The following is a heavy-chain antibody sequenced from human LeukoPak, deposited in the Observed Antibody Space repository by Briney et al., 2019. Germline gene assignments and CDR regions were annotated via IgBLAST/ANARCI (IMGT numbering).Heavy chain of an antibody. CDR3: AKGYGLCSSSHFDY. J-gene: IGHJ4*02. Sequence: SLRLSCAASGFTFDDYAMHWVRQAPGKGLEWVSGISWNSGSIGYADSVKGRFTISRDNSKNTLYLQMNSLRAEDTAVYYCAKGYGLCSSSHFDYWGQGTLVTVSS. CDR1: GFTFDDYA. CDR2: ISWNSGSI. D-gene: IGHD6-13*01. V-gene: IGHV3-9*01.